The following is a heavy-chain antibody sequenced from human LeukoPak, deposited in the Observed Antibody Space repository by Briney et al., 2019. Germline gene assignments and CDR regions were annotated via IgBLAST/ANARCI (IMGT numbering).Heavy chain of an antibody. CDR1: GGSISSSSYY. J-gene: IGHJ6*03. CDR3: ARVLKEVVPAPEYYYYYMDV. D-gene: IGHD2-2*01. V-gene: IGHV4-61*05. CDR2: IYYSGST. Sequence: KPSETLSLTCTVSGGSISSSSYYWGWIRQPPGKGLEWIGYIYYSGSTNYNPSLKSRVTISVDTSKNQFSLKLSSVTAADTAVYYCARVLKEVVPAPEYYYYYMDVWGKGTTVIVSS.